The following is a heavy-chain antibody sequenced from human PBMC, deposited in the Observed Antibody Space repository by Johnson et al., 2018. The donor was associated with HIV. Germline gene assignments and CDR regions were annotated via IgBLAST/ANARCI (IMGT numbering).Heavy chain of an antibody. Sequence: QVQLVESGGGVVQPGRSLRLSCAASGFTFSSYGMHWVRQAPGKGLEWVAVIWYDGSNKYYADSVKGRFTISRDNAKNSLYLQMNSLRAEDTAVYYCARPSQASAWAFEIWGQGTMVTVSS. V-gene: IGHV3-33*03. CDR1: GFTFSSYG. J-gene: IGHJ3*02. CDR3: ARPSQASAWAFEI. CDR2: IWYDGSNK.